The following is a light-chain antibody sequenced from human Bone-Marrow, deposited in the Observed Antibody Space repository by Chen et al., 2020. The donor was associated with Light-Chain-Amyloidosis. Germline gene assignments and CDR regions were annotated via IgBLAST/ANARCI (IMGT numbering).Light chain of an antibody. CDR1: QDISNY. Sequence: DIHMTQSPSSLSASVGDRVTITCQASQDISNYLNWYQQKPGKAPKLLIYDASNLETGVPSRFSGSGSGTEFTFTISSLQPEDIGTYYCQPYGSFGGGTKVEI. CDR3: QPYGS. CDR2: DAS. V-gene: IGKV1-33*01. J-gene: IGKJ4*01.